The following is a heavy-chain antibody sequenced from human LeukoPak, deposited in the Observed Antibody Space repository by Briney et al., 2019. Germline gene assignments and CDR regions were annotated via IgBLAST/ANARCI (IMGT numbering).Heavy chain of an antibody. CDR3: ARQGLLHYYGSENWFDP. CDR1: GFTFSSYS. Sequence: GGSLRLSCAASGFTFSSYSMNWVRQAPGKGLEWVSSISSSSSYIYYADSVKGRFTISRDNAKNSLYLQMNSLRSEDTAVYYCARQGLLHYYGSENWFDPWGQGTLVTVSS. CDR2: ISSSSSYI. J-gene: IGHJ5*02. V-gene: IGHV3-21*04. D-gene: IGHD3-10*01.